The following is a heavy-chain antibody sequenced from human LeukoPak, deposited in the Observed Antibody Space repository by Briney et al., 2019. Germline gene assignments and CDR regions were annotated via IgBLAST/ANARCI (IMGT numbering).Heavy chain of an antibody. D-gene: IGHD6-6*01. CDR3: ARASTAARPPYCFDY. CDR2: TYYSGST. CDR1: GGSISSYY. V-gene: IGHV4-59*01. J-gene: IGHJ4*02. Sequence: SETLSLTCTVSGGSISSYYWSWIRQPPGKGLEWIGYTYYSGSTNYNPSLKSRVTISVDTSKNQFSLKLSSVTAADTAVYYCARASTAARPPYCFDYWGQGTLVTVSS.